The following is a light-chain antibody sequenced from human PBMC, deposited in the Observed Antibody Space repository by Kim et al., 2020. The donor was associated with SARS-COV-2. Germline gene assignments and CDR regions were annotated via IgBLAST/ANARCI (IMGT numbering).Light chain of an antibody. Sequence: VALGQTARIPRGGDNMGNKNVPWYQQKPGQAPVLVIYSDINRPSGIPDRFSGSNWENTATLTISSAQAGDEADYYCQVWVRGSIRVFGTGTKVTVL. CDR3: QVWVRGSIRV. V-gene: IGLV3-9*01. CDR1: NMGNKN. J-gene: IGLJ1*01. CDR2: SDI.